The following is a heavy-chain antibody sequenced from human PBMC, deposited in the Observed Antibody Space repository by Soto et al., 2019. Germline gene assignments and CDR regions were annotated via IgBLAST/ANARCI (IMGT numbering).Heavy chain of an antibody. V-gene: IGHV3-48*02. CDR2: IGLNSGTI. Sequence: EVQLVESGGGLVQPGGNLRRSCVASGFTFDSYAMNWVRQAPGKGLEWLSYIGLNSGTIEYSDSVEGRFTISRDDGKSSLSLQMNSLRDDDTAVYFSARHHRWAFAYWCRGTLATVTS. CDR1: GFTFDSYA. D-gene: IGHD3-16*01. CDR3: ARHHRWAFAY. J-gene: IGHJ4*02.